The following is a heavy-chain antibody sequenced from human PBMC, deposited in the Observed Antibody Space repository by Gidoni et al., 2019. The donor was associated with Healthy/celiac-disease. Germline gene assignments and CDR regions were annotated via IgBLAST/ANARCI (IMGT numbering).Heavy chain of an antibody. Sequence: EVQLLESGGGLVQPGGSLRLSCAASGFPFSSYAMSWVRQAPGKGLEWVSAISGSGGSTYYADSVKGRFTISRDNSKNTLYLQMNSLRAEDTAVYYCAKHGDYSGSYLVFFYWGQGTLVTVSS. J-gene: IGHJ4*02. D-gene: IGHD1-26*01. V-gene: IGHV3-23*01. CDR2: ISGSGGST. CDR3: AKHGDYSGSYLVFFY. CDR1: GFPFSSYA.